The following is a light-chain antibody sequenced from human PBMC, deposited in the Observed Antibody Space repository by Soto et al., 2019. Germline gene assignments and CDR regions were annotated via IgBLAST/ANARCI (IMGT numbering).Light chain of an antibody. Sequence: QSALTQPRSVSGSPGQSVTISCTGTSSDVGGDNYVSWYQQHPGKAPKLMIYDVSKRPSGVPDRFSGSKSGNPASLTISVLQSEDESDYYCCSSAGSYTSVFGGGTKLTVL. J-gene: IGLJ3*02. V-gene: IGLV2-11*01. CDR2: DVS. CDR1: SSDVGGDNY. CDR3: CSSAGSYTSV.